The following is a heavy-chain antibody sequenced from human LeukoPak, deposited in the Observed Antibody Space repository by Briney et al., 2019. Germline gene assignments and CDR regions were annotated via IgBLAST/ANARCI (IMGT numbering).Heavy chain of an antibody. CDR2: ISYDGSNK. CDR3: AKDRRAAVQDYGMDV. V-gene: IGHV3-30*18. J-gene: IGHJ6*02. Sequence: GGSLRLSCAASGFTFSSYGMHWVRQAPGKGLEWVAVISYDGSNKYYADSVKGRFTISRDNSKNTLYLQMNSLRAEDTAVYYCAKDRRAAVQDYGMDVWGQGTTVTVSS. CDR1: GFTFSSYG. D-gene: IGHD6-13*01.